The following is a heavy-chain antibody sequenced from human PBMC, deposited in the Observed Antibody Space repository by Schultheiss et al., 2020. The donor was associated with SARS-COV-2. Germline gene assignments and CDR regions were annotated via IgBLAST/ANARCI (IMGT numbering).Heavy chain of an antibody. Sequence: GGSLRLSCSASGFTFSSYAMHWVRQAPGKGLEYVSAISSNGGSTYYADSVKGRFTISRDNSKNTLYLQMSSLRDEDTAVYYCARQPRAYYFDYWGQGTLVTVSS. J-gene: IGHJ4*02. CDR3: ARQPRAYYFDY. CDR1: GFTFSSYA. V-gene: IGHV3-64*04. CDR2: ISSNGGST.